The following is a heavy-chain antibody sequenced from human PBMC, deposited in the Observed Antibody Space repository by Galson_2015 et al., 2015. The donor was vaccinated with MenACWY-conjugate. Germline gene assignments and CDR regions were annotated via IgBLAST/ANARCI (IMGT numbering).Heavy chain of an antibody. CDR2: IIPIFPRA. CDR3: ARLAGEFWSGYKISFYYGLDV. J-gene: IGHJ6*02. Sequence: SVKVSCKASGGTFSNYAISWVRQAPGQGLEWMGGIIPIFPRADYAQNFQGRVTITADESTSTAYMELSSLRSEDTAVYYCARLAGEFWSGYKISFYYGLDVWGQGTTVTVSS. V-gene: IGHV1-69*13. D-gene: IGHD3-3*01. CDR1: GGTFSNYA.